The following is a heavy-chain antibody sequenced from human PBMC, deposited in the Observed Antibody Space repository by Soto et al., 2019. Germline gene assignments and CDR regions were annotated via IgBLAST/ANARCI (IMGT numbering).Heavy chain of an antibody. Sequence: ASVKVSCKASGYTFTSYYMHWVRQAPGQGLEWMGIINPSGGSTSYAQKFQGRVTMTRDTSTSTVYMELSSLRSEDTAVYYCARDLPHQYYYDSSGYLGAFDIWGQGTMVTVSS. CDR2: INPSGGST. J-gene: IGHJ3*02. CDR1: GYTFTSYY. D-gene: IGHD3-22*01. CDR3: ARDLPHQYYYDSSGYLGAFDI. V-gene: IGHV1-46*01.